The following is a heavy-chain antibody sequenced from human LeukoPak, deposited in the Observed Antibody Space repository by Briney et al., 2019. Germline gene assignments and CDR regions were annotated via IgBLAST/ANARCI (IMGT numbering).Heavy chain of an antibody. D-gene: IGHD2-2*02. CDR2: IYHSGST. Sequence: PSETLSLTCTVSGYSISSGYYWGWIRQPPGKGLEWIGSIYHSGSTYCNPSLKSRVTISVDTSKNQFSLKLSSVTAADTAVYYCARDRCRSTSCYTPDNWFDPWGQGTLVTVSS. J-gene: IGHJ5*02. V-gene: IGHV4-38-2*02. CDR1: GYSISSGYY. CDR3: ARDRCRSTSCYTPDNWFDP.